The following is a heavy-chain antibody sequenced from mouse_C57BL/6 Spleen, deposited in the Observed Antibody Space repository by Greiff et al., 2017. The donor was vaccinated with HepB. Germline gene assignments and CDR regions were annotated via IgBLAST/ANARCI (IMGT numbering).Heavy chain of an antibody. CDR2: IDPETGGT. Sequence: VQLQESGAELVRPGASVTLSCKASGYTFTDYEMHWVKQTPVHGLEWIGAIDPETGGTAYNQKFKGKAILTADKSSSTAYMELRSLTSEDSAVYYCTRVTTVYWGQGTTLTVSS. D-gene: IGHD1-1*01. J-gene: IGHJ2*01. CDR3: TRVTTVY. CDR1: GYTFTDYE. V-gene: IGHV1-15*01.